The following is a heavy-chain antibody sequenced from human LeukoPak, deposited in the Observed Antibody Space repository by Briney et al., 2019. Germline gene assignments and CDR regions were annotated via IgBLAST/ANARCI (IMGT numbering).Heavy chain of an antibody. CDR1: GGSISSGGYS. V-gene: IGHV4-30-2*01. CDR2: IYHSGST. CDR3: ATRYYDFWSGYYRPFDY. Sequence: SETLSLTCAVSGGSISSGGYSWSWIRQPPGKGLEWIGYIYHSGSTYYNPSLKSRVTISVDRSKNQFSLKLSSVTAADTAVYYCATRYYDFWSGYYRPFDYWGQGTLVTVSS. J-gene: IGHJ4*02. D-gene: IGHD3-3*01.